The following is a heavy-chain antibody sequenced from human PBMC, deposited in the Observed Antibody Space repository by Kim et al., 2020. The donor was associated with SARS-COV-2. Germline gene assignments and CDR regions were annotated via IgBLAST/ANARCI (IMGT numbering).Heavy chain of an antibody. V-gene: IGHV3-23*01. CDR2: ISGSGGST. D-gene: IGHD6-19*01. J-gene: IGHJ2*01. CDR3: AKDFEYGYSSGWLYWYFDL. Sequence: GGSLRLSCAASGFTFSSYAMSWVRQAPGKGLEWVSAISGSGGSTYYADSVKGRFTISRDNSKNTLYLQMNSLRAEDTAVYYCAKDFEYGYSSGWLYWYFDLWGRGTLVTVSS. CDR1: GFTFSSYA.